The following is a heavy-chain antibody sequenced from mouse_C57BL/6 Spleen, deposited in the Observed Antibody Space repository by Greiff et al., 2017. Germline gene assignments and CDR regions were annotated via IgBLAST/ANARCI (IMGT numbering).Heavy chain of an antibody. V-gene: IGHV1-39*01. Sequence: VQLQQSGPELVKPGASVKISCKASGYSFTDYNMNWVKQSNGKSLEWRGVINPNYGNTSYNQKFKVKATLTVDQSSSTAYMQLNSLASEDSAVYYSARENDGYHYFDYWGKGTTLTVSS. CDR1: GYSFTDYN. D-gene: IGHD2-3*01. CDR3: ARENDGYHYFDY. J-gene: IGHJ2*01. CDR2: INPNYGNT.